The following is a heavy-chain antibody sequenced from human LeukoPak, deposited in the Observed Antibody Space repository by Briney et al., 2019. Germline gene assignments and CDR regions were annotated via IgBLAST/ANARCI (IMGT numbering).Heavy chain of an antibody. J-gene: IGHJ4*02. V-gene: IGHV3-23*01. Sequence: GGSLRLSCAGSGFTFSSNALGWVRQAPGKGLEWVSAISTSGGNTYYADSVRGRFTISRNNSKNTLYLQMNTLRAEDTAVYCATTKQARRYFDYWGQGTLVTVSS. CDR3: ATTKQARRYFDY. D-gene: IGHD1-1*01. CDR1: GFTFSSNA. CDR2: ISTSGGNT.